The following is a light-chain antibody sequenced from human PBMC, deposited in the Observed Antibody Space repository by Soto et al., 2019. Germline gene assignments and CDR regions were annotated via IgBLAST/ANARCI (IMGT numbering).Light chain of an antibody. CDR3: QEYSTYART. Sequence: DIQMTQSPSTLSASVGDRVTITCRASQSISSWLAWYQQKTGKAPKLLIYKASNLESGVPSRFSGSGSGTEFTLAISSLQPADFATYYCQEYSTYARTFGQGTKVEIK. CDR2: KAS. J-gene: IGKJ1*01. V-gene: IGKV1-5*03. CDR1: QSISSW.